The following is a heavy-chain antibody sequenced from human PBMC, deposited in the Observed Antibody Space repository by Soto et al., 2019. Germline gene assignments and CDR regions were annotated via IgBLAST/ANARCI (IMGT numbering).Heavy chain of an antibody. D-gene: IGHD3-22*01. CDR1: GGSISSGGYY. V-gene: IGHV4-31*03. J-gene: IGHJ4*02. Sequence: SETLSLTCTVSGGSISSGGYYWSCIRQHPGKGLEWIGYIYYSGSTYYNPSLKSRVTISVDTSKNQFSLKLSSVTAADTAVYYCARGHYDSSGYYHFDYWGQGTLVTVSS. CDR2: IYYSGST. CDR3: ARGHYDSSGYYHFDY.